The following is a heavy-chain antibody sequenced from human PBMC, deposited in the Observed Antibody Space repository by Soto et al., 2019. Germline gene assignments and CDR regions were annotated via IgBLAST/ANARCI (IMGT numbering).Heavy chain of an antibody. Sequence: GSLRLSCAASGFTFSRYAMSWVRQAPGKGLDWVPAISGSGHSTYYTDSVKGRFTISRDNSKNTLFLQMNSLTAEDTAVYYCAKDGSTTWNYYFDSWGQGILVTVSS. J-gene: IGHJ4*02. CDR3: AKDGSTTWNYYFDS. D-gene: IGHD2-2*01. CDR2: ISGSGHST. CDR1: GFTFSRYA. V-gene: IGHV3-23*01.